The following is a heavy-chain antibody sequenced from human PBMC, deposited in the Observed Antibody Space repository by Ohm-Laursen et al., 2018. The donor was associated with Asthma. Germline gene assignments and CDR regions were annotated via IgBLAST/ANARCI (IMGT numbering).Heavy chain of an antibody. CDR1: GFTFSSYA. CDR2: ISGSGGST. D-gene: IGHD2-8*02. J-gene: IGHJ6*02. Sequence: GSLRLSCAASGFTFSSYAMSWVRQAPAEGLEWVSSISGSGGSTLYADSVKGRVTISRDNSKNTLSLQMSSLRAEDTALYYCAKSGDPYPTGFYYNAMGVWGQGTTVTVSS. CDR3: AKSGDPYPTGFYYNAMGV. V-gene: IGHV3-23*01.